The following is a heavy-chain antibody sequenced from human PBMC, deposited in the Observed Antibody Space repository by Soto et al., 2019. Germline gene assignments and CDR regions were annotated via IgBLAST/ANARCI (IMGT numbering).Heavy chain of an antibody. Sequence: EVQLVESGGGLVQPGGSLRLSCAASGFTFSSYWMSWVRQAPGKGLEWVANIKQDGSEKYYVDSVKGRFTISRDNAKNSLYLQMNSLRAEDTAVYYCARDQFVYVLSDYFDYWGQGTLVTVAS. J-gene: IGHJ4*02. D-gene: IGHD3-16*01. V-gene: IGHV3-7*01. CDR3: ARDQFVYVLSDYFDY. CDR1: GFTFSSYW. CDR2: IKQDGSEK.